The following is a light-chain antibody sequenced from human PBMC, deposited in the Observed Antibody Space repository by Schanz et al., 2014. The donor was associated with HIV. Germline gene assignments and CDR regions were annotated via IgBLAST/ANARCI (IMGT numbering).Light chain of an antibody. V-gene: IGLV2-14*03. CDR2: DVS. CDR1: SSDVGGYNY. Sequence: QSVLTQPASVSGSPGQSITISCTGTSSDVGGYNYVTWYQQHPGKAPKLVIYDVSRRPSGVSHRFSGSKSGNTASLTISGLQAEDEAHYYCSSYTSVATLVFGGGTQLTVL. J-gene: IGLJ3*02. CDR3: SSYTSVATLV.